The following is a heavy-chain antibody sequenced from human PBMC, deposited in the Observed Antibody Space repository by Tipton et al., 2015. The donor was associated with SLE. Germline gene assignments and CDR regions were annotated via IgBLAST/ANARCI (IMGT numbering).Heavy chain of an antibody. CDR3: VRGPRGSSGYPN. CDR1: GGSFSGYY. Sequence: TLSLTCAVYGGSFSGYYWSWIRQPPGKGLEWIGEIDQRGSTNYNPSLKSRVTLSGDTSKNEFSLKLNSVTAADTAVYYCVRGPRGSSGYPNWGQGTLVTVSS. CDR2: IDQRGST. J-gene: IGHJ4*02. D-gene: IGHD3-22*01. V-gene: IGHV4-34*01.